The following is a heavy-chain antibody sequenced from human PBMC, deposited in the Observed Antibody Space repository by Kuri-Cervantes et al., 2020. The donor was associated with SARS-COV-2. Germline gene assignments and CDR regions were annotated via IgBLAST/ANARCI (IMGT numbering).Heavy chain of an antibody. V-gene: IGHV4-59*11. J-gene: IGHJ4*02. Sequence: SETLSLTCTVSGGSISSHYWSWIRQPPGKGLEWIGYVYSSGSINYSPSLKSRVTMSVDTSKNQFSLKLTSVTAADTAVYYCTRAGYDNSGYYYSFDFWGQGTLVTVSS. D-gene: IGHD3-22*01. CDR2: VYSSGSI. CDR3: TRAGYDNSGYYYSFDF. CDR1: GGSISSHY.